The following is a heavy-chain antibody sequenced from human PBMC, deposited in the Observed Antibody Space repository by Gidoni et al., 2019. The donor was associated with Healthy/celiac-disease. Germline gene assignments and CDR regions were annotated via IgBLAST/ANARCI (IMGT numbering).Heavy chain of an antibody. D-gene: IGHD5-12*01. Sequence: EVQLVESGGGLVKPGGSLRLSCAASGFPFSSYSMNWVRQAPGKGLEWVSSISSSSSYIYYADSVKGRFTISRDNAKNSLYLQMNSLRAEDTAVYYCARMATIWLGGIDYWGQGTLVTVSS. V-gene: IGHV3-21*01. CDR3: ARMATIWLGGIDY. CDR1: GFPFSSYS. CDR2: ISSSSSYI. J-gene: IGHJ4*02.